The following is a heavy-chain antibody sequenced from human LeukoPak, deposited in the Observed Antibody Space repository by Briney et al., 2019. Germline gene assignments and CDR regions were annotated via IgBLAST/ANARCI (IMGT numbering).Heavy chain of an antibody. J-gene: IGHJ4*02. CDR3: ARGGGYSYGSFNY. V-gene: IGHV3-74*01. Sequence: GGSLRLSCAASGIIFSNYWMHWVRQAPGKGLVWVSRINRDGSSTSYADSVKGRFTISRDNAKNTLYLQMNSLRAEDTAVYYCARGGGYSYGSFNYWGQGTLVTVSS. CDR1: GIIFSNYW. D-gene: IGHD5-18*01. CDR2: INRDGSST.